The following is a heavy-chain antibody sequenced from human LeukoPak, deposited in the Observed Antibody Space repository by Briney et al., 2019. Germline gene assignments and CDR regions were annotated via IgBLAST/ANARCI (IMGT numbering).Heavy chain of an antibody. V-gene: IGHV1-8*01. CDR2: MNPNSGNT. J-gene: IGHJ1*01. CDR3: ARALRNAEYFQH. CDR1: GYTFTSYD. Sequence: ASVKVSCKASGYTFTSYDINWVRQATGQGLEWMGWMNPNSGNTGYAQKFQGRVTMTRNSSITTAYMELSRLRSDDTAVYYCARALRNAEYFQHWGQGTLVSVS.